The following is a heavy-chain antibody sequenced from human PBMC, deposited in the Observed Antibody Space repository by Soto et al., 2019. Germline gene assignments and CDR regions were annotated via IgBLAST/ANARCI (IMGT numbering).Heavy chain of an antibody. CDR1: GYRFASYW. V-gene: IGHV5-51*01. CDR3: ARTRSFTLGFYYDGMDV. CDR2: IYPGDSDT. D-gene: IGHD6-6*01. J-gene: IGHJ6*02. Sequence: GESLKLSCPCSGYRFASYWIGWVRQMPGKDLEWMGIIYPGDSDTRYSPSFQGQVTISADKSLRTAYLQWTSLKASDTALYYCARTRSFTLGFYYDGMDVWGQGTTVTVSS.